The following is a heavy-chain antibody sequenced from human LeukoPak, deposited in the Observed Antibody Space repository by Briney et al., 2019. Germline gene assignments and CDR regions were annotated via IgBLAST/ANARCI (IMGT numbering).Heavy chain of an antibody. V-gene: IGHV4-39*07. CDR3: ARLPLKVLEWSPTKGKETYYFDS. D-gene: IGHD3-3*01. CDR2: IYYSGST. CDR1: GGSISSSSYY. J-gene: IGHJ4*02. Sequence: SETLSLTCTVSGGSISSSSYYWGWIRQPPGKGLEWIGSIYYSGSTYYNPSLKSRVTILVDKSKNQFSLKLSSVTAADTAVYYCARLPLKVLEWSPTKGKETYYFDSWGQGTLVTVSS.